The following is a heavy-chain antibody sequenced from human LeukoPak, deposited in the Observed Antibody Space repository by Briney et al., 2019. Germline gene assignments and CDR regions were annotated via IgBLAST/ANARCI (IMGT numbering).Heavy chain of an antibody. Sequence: GASVKVSCKASGYTLTSYGISWVRQAPGQGLEWMGWISGYNGNTNYAQKLQGRVTMTTDTSTSTAYMELSSLRSEDTAVYYCARADLYGDYDDYYYYMDVWGKGTTVTISS. CDR1: GYTLTSYG. J-gene: IGHJ6*03. CDR2: ISGYNGNT. CDR3: ARADLYGDYDDYYYYMDV. V-gene: IGHV1-18*01. D-gene: IGHD4-17*01.